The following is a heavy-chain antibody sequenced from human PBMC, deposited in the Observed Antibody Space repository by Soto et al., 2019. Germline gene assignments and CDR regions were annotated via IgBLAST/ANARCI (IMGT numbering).Heavy chain of an antibody. V-gene: IGHV4-34*01. J-gene: IGHJ6*02. CDR2: INHSGST. CDR3: ARILHYYYYGMDV. Sequence: SETLSLTCAVYGGSFSGYYWSWIRQPPGKGLEWIGEINHSGSTNYNPSLKSRVTISVDTSKNQFPLKLSSVTAADTAVYYCARILHYYYYGMDVWGQGTTVTVSS. CDR1: GGSFSGYY.